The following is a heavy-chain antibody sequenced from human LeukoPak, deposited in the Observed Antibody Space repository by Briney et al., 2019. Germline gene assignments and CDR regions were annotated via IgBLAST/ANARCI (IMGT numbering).Heavy chain of an antibody. V-gene: IGHV1-69*13. CDR1: GGTFSSYA. CDR3: ARVLQNDYVWGSYQGAFDY. J-gene: IGHJ4*02. CDR2: IIPIFGTA. Sequence: SVKVSCKASGGTFSSYAISWVRQAPGQGLEWMGGIIPIFGTANYAQKFQGRVTITADESTSTAYMELSSLRSEDTAVYYCARVLQNDYVWGSYQGAFDYWGQGTLVTVSS. D-gene: IGHD3-16*01.